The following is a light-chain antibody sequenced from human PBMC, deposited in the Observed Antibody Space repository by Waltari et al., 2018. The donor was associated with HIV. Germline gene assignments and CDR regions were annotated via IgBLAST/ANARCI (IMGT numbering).Light chain of an antibody. Sequence: QSVLTQPPSASGAPGQRVTISCSGSSSNTENDNVYWYQQFPGAAPKLLIYKDTQRPSGVPDRFTGSKSGTSASLAIGGLRSDDEADYYCVGWDSRLRGYVFGAGTKVTVL. CDR2: KDT. J-gene: IGLJ1*01. V-gene: IGLV1-47*01. CDR3: VGWDSRLRGYV. CDR1: SSNTENDN.